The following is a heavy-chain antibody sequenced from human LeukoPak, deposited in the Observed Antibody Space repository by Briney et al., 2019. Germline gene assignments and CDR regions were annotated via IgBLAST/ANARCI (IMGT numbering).Heavy chain of an antibody. D-gene: IGHD3-10*01. Sequence: GASVKVSCKASGYTFTSYGISWVRQAPGQGLEWMGWIIAYNGNTNYAQKLQGRVTMTTDTSTSTAYMELRSLRSDDTAVYYCARSPITMVRGVINYFDYWGQGTLVTVSS. CDR3: ARSPITMVRGVINYFDY. J-gene: IGHJ4*02. CDR2: IIAYNGNT. CDR1: GYTFTSYG. V-gene: IGHV1-18*01.